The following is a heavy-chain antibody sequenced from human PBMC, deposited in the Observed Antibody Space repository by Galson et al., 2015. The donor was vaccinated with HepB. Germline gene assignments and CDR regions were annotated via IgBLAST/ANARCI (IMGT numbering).Heavy chain of an antibody. CDR2: INPNSGGT. D-gene: IGHD4-17*01. Sequence: QSGAEVKKPGASVKVSCKASGYTFTSYGISWVRQAPGQGPEWMGWINPNSGGTNYAQKFQGRVTMTRDTSISTAYMELSRLRSDDTAVYYCARDSYGDRVRGADYWGQGTLVTVSS. J-gene: IGHJ4*02. CDR1: GYTFTSYG. V-gene: IGHV1-2*02. CDR3: ARDSYGDRVRGADY.